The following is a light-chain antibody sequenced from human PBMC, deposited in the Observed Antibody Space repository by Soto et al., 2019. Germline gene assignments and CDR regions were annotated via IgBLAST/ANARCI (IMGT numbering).Light chain of an antibody. V-gene: IGLV2-11*01. CDR2: DAS. CDR1: SSDVGGYNY. CDR3: SSFAGSDTLVV. J-gene: IGLJ2*01. Sequence: QSALTQPRSMSGSPGLSVTISCTGTSSDVGGYNYVSWYQQHPGKAPKLMIYDASKRPSGVPDRFSGSKSGNAASLTISRLQAEDEADYYCSSFAGSDTLVVFGGGTQLTVL.